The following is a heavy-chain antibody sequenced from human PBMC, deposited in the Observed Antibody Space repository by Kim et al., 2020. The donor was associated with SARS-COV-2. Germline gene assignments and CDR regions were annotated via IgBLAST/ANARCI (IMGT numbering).Heavy chain of an antibody. V-gene: IGHV3-74*01. Sequence: GGSLRLSCAASGFTFSSYGMHWVRQAPGKGLMWVALISSDGSSTTYADSVKGRFTISRDNAKNTLYLEMNSLRAEDTAVHYCARGRNHGMDVWGQ. D-gene: IGHD3-10*01. J-gene: IGHJ6*02. CDR3: ARGRNHGMDV. CDR1: GFTFSSYG. CDR2: ISSDGSST.